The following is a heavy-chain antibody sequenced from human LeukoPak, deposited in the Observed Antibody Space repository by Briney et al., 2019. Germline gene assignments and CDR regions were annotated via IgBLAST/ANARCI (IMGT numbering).Heavy chain of an antibody. Sequence: GGSLRLSCAASGFTFSSYGMHWVRQAPGKGLEWVAVISYDGSNKYYADSVKGRFTISRDNSKNTLYLQMNSLRAEDTAVYYCAKEAHGGWYYFDYWGQGTLVTVSS. D-gene: IGHD6-19*01. CDR3: AKEAHGGWYYFDY. CDR2: ISYDGSNK. CDR1: GFTFSSYG. J-gene: IGHJ4*02. V-gene: IGHV3-30*18.